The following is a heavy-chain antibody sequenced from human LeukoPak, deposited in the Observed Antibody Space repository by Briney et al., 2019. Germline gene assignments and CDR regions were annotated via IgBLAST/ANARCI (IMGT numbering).Heavy chain of an antibody. V-gene: IGHV1-2*02. CDR2: INPNGGGT. CDR1: GYTFTGYY. Sequence: ASVKVSCKASGYTFTGYYMHWVRQAPGQGLEWMGWINPNGGGTNYAQKFQGRVTMTRDTSISTAYMELSRLRSDDTAVYYCATPGDSGFGELSWGRGPLATFS. J-gene: IGHJ4*02. D-gene: IGHD3-10*01. CDR3: ATPGDSGFGELS.